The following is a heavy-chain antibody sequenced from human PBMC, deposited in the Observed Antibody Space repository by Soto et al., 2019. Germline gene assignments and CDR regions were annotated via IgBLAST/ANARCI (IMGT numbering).Heavy chain of an antibody. D-gene: IGHD3-16*01. V-gene: IGHV2-5*02. J-gene: IGHJ4*02. CDR3: ASALGCWGSYCFDH. CDR2: IYWDDDK. Sequence: QITLKESGPTLVRPTQTLTLTCTVSGFSLDTWGVGVGWIRQSPGKAPEWLALIYWDDDKRYSPCLKNRLNIIRYTSKRHVLLTLTNMDPVETVTYYCASALGCWGSYCFDHWGQGTLVTVSS. CDR1: GFSLDTWGVG.